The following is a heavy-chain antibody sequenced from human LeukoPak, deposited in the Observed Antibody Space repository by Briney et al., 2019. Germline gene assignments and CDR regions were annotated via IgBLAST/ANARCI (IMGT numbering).Heavy chain of an antibody. CDR2: IKQDGSEK. CDR3: ARDRVSYGYAYYYYGMDV. D-gene: IGHD5-18*01. Sequence: QPGGSLRLSCAASGFTFSSYWMSWVRQAPGKGPEWVANIKQDGSEKYYVDSVKGRFTISRDNAKNSLYLQMNSLRAEDTAVYYCARDRVSYGYAYYYYGMDVWGQGTTVTVSS. V-gene: IGHV3-7*01. J-gene: IGHJ6*02. CDR1: GFTFSSYW.